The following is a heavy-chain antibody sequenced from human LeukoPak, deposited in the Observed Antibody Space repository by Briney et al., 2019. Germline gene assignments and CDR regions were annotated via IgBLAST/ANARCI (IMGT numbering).Heavy chain of an antibody. V-gene: IGHV4-31*03. D-gene: IGHD3-16*02. Sequence: SETLSLTCTVSGGSISSGGYYWSWIRQHPGKGLEWIGYIYYSGSTYYNPSLKSRVTISVDTSKNQFSLKLSSVTAADTAAYYCARDHDYVWGSYRYRVIDYWGQGTLVTVSS. CDR1: GGSISSGGYY. CDR3: ARDHDYVWGSYRYRVIDY. CDR2: IYYSGST. J-gene: IGHJ4*02.